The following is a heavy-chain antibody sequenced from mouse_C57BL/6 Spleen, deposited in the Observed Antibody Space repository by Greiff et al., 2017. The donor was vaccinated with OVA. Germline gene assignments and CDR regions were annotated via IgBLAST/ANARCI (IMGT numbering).Heavy chain of an antibody. Sequence: DVHLVESGAGLVKPGGSLKLSCAASGFTFSSYAMSWVRQTPEKRLEWVAYISSGGDYIYYADTVKGRFTISRDNARNTLYLQMSSLKSEDTAMYYCTSLYYGSSYVWYFDVWGTGTTVTVSS. CDR3: TSLYYGSSYVWYFDV. CDR1: GFTFSSYA. CDR2: ISSGGDYI. J-gene: IGHJ1*03. V-gene: IGHV5-9-1*02. D-gene: IGHD1-1*01.